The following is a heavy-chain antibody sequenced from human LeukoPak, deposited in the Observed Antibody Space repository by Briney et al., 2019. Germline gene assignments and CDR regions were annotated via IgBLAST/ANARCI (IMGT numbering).Heavy chain of an antibody. CDR2: IYYSGST. D-gene: IGHD3-10*01. Sequence: KPSETLSLTCTVSGGSISSYYWSWIRQPPGKGLEWIGYIYYSGSTNYNPSLKSRVTISVDTSKNQFSLKLSSVTAADTAVYYCARVFDTMVRGVKRFDPWGQGTLVTVSS. J-gene: IGHJ5*02. V-gene: IGHV4-59*12. CDR3: ARVFDTMVRGVKRFDP. CDR1: GGSISSYY.